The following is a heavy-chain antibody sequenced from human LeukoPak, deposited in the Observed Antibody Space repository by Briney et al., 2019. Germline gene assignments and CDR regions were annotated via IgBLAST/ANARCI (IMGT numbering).Heavy chain of an antibody. V-gene: IGHV4-34*01. CDR2: INHSGST. J-gene: IGHJ3*02. CDR3: AITSGWVGFGAFDI. CDR1: GGSFSGYY. Sequence: SLETLSLTCAVYGGSFSGYYWSWIRQPPGKGLEWIGEINHSGSTNYNSSLKSRVTISVDTSKNQFSLKLSSVTAADTAVYYCAITSGWVGFGAFDIWGQGTMVTVSS. D-gene: IGHD6-19*01.